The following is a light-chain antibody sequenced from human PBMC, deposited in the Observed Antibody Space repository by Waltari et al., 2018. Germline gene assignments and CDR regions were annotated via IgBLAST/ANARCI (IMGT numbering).Light chain of an antibody. V-gene: IGLV6-57*04. CDR3: QSSDSSLVV. J-gene: IGLJ2*01. CDR1: SGSIASNY. Sequence: NFMLTQPHSVSESPGKTITISCTRSSGSIASNYVQWYQQRPGSAPTTVIYEDNQRPSGVPDRFSGSIDSSSNSASLTISGLKTEDEAGYYCQSSDSSLVVFGGGTNLTVL. CDR2: EDN.